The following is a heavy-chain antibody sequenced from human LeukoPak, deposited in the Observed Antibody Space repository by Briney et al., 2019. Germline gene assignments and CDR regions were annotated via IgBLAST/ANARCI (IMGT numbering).Heavy chain of an antibody. CDR2: INPSGGNT. Sequence: ASVKVSCKASGYTFTRYYMHWVRQAPGQGLEWMGIINPSGGNTNYAQKFQGRVTMTRDMSTSTVYMELSSLRSEDTAVYYCARGKDDSSGYYYVIDYWGQGTLVTVSS. V-gene: IGHV1-46*01. D-gene: IGHD3-22*01. CDR3: ARGKDDSSGYYYVIDY. CDR1: GYTFTRYY. J-gene: IGHJ4*02.